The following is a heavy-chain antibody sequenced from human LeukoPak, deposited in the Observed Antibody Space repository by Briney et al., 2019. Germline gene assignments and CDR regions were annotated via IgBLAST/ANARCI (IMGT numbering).Heavy chain of an antibody. J-gene: IGHJ4*02. CDR1: GYSFTSYW. CDR2: IYPGDSDT. D-gene: IGHD1-26*01. V-gene: IGHV5-51*01. CDR3: ARVEWELLGHFDY. Sequence: GESLKISCKGSGYSFTSYWIGWVRQMPGKGLEWMGIIYPGDSDTRYSPSFQGQVTISADKSISTAYLQWSSLKSSDTAMYYCARVEWELLGHFDYWGQGTLVTVSS.